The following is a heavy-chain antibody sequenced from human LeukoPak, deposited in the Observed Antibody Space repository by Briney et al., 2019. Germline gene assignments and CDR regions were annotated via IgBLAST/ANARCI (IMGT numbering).Heavy chain of an antibody. V-gene: IGHV3-23*01. CDR2: ISGSGGST. Sequence: GGSLRLSCAASGFTFSSYAMSWVRQAPGKGLEWVSAISGSGGSTYYADCVKGRFTISRDNSKNTLYLQMNSLRAEDTAVYYCAKVGLTYCSSTSCYSTPLYYFDYWGQGTLVTVSS. CDR1: GFTFSSYA. CDR3: AKVGLTYCSSTSCYSTPLYYFDY. J-gene: IGHJ4*02. D-gene: IGHD2-2*01.